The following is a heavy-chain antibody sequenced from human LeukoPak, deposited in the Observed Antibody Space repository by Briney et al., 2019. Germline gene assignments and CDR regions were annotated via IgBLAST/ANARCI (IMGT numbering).Heavy chain of an antibody. Sequence: SGTLPLTCAVSGGSISSSNWWSWVRQPPGKGLEWIGETYHSGSTNYNPSLKSRVTISVDKSKNQFSLKLSSVTAADTAVYYCARGPYGDYVSPLDYWGQGTLVTVSS. CDR1: GGSISSSNW. V-gene: IGHV4-4*02. D-gene: IGHD4-17*01. CDR2: TYHSGST. CDR3: ARGPYGDYVSPLDY. J-gene: IGHJ4*02.